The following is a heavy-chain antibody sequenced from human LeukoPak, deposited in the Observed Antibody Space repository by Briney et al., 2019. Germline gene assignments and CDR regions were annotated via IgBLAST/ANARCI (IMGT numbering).Heavy chain of an antibody. D-gene: IGHD3-22*01. Sequence: GGSLRLSCAASGFTFSSYGMHWVRQAPGKGLEWVAVISYDGSNKYYADSVKGRFTISRDNSKNTLYLQMNSLRAEDTAVYYCARDRGRRIVVVTYYFDYWGQGTLVTVSS. J-gene: IGHJ4*02. CDR3: ARDRGRRIVVVTYYFDY. V-gene: IGHV3-30*19. CDR1: GFTFSSYG. CDR2: ISYDGSNK.